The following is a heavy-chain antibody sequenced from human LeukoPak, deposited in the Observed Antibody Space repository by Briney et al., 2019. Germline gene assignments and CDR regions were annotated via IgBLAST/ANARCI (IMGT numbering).Heavy chain of an antibody. CDR3: ARVPYDSSGYYPPAY. D-gene: IGHD3-22*01. Sequence: ASVKASCKASGYTFSSDGISWVRQARGQGLEWMGWISAYNGNTNYAQKLQGRVTMTTDTSTSTAYMELRSLRSDDTAVYYCARVPYDSSGYYPPAYWGQGTLVTVSS. CDR1: GYTFSSDG. V-gene: IGHV1-18*01. CDR2: ISAYNGNT. J-gene: IGHJ4*02.